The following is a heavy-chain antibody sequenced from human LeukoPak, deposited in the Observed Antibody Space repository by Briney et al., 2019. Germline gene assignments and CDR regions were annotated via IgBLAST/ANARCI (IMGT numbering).Heavy chain of an antibody. V-gene: IGHV3-21*01. CDR1: GFTFSSYS. Sequence: GGSLRLSCAASGFTFSSYSMNWVRQAPGKGLEWVSSISSSSSYIYYADSVKGRFTISRDNAKNSLYLQMNSLRAEDTAVYYCARDPINCSGGSCYSFYYYYYMDVWGKGTTVTVSS. J-gene: IGHJ6*03. CDR3: ARDPINCSGGSCYSFYYYYYMDV. CDR2: ISSSSSYI. D-gene: IGHD2-15*01.